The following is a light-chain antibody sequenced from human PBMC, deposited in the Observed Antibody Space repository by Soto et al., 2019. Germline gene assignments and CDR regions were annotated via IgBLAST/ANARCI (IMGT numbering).Light chain of an antibody. V-gene: IGKV3-11*01. Sequence: EIVLTQSPATLSLSPGERATLSCRASQSVSRYLAWYQQKPGQAPRLLIYDASNRATGIPARFRGSGSGTDFPLTISSLEPEDFAVYYCQQRSNWPLTFGGGTKVEIK. CDR1: QSVSRY. CDR2: DAS. CDR3: QQRSNWPLT. J-gene: IGKJ4*01.